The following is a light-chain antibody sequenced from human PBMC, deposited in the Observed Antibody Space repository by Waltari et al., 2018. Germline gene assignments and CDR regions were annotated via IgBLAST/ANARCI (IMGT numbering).Light chain of an antibody. CDR3: QTGGFGIWV. V-gene: IGLV4-69*01. CDR1: SGHSSYA. CDR2: VNSDGSP. J-gene: IGLJ3*02. Sequence: QLMLTQSPSASASLGASVKLTCTLSSGHSSYAIAWLQQQPEKGPRYLMKVNSDGSPIRGDGIPGRFSGSSSGAERYLTISSLQSEDEADYYCQTGGFGIWVFGGGTKLTVL.